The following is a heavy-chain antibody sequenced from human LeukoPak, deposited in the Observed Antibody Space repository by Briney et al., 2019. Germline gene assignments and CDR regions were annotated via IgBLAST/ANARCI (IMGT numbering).Heavy chain of an antibody. D-gene: IGHD6-13*01. Sequence: SETLSLTCTVSGGSIGSYYWSWIRQPPGKGLEWIGYIYYGGSTNYNPSLKSRVTISLDTSKNQFSMNLISVTAADTAVYYCAREGVAAAGKLDYWGQGTLVTVSS. CDR3: AREGVAAAGKLDY. J-gene: IGHJ4*02. CDR1: GGSIGSYY. CDR2: IYYGGST. V-gene: IGHV4-59*01.